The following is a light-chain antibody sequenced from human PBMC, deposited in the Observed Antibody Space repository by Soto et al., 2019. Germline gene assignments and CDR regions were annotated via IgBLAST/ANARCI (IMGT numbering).Light chain of an antibody. CDR3: MQTLTTPKT. CDR1: QSLLHSNGYNY. V-gene: IGKV2-28*01. Sequence: DIVMTQSPLSLPVTPGEPASISCRSSQSLLHSNGYNYLDWYLQKPGQSPQLLIYLGSNRASGVPDRFSGSGSGTDFTLKISRVEAEDVGVYYCMQTLTTPKTFGQGTKVEIK. J-gene: IGKJ1*01. CDR2: LGS.